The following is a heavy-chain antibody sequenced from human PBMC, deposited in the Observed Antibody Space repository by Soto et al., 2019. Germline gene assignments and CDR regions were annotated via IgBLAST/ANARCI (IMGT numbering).Heavy chain of an antibody. CDR3: AVHNNPLYYYYYGMDV. V-gene: IGHV5-10-1*01. J-gene: IGHJ6*02. CDR1: GYSFTSYW. Sequence: GESLKISCKGSGYSFTSYWISWVRQMPGKGLEWMGRIDPSDSYTNYSPSFQGHVTISADKSISTAYLQWSSLKASDTAMYYCAVHNNPLYYYYYGMDVWGQGTTVTVSS. CDR2: IDPSDSYT. D-gene: IGHD1-1*01.